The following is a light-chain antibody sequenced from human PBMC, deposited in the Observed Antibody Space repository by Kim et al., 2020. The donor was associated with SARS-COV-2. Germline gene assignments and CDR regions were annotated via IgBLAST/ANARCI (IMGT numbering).Light chain of an antibody. Sequence: SLSPGEGATLSCRASQSVGDFLAWYQQRPGQAPRLLIYDASRRATGIPTRFSGSGSGTDFTLTVSTLESDDFALYFLQRSRWPITLGQGTRLEIK. CDR3: QRSRWPIT. J-gene: IGKJ5*01. V-gene: IGKV3-11*01. CDR2: DAS. CDR1: QSVGDF.